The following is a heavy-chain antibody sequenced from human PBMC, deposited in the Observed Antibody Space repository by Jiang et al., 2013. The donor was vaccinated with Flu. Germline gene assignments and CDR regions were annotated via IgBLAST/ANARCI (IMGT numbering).Heavy chain of an antibody. V-gene: IGHV6-1*01. CDR1: GDSVSSNSAA. J-gene: IGHJ5*02. Sequence: SGDSVSSNSAAWNWIRQSPSRGLEWLGRTYYRSKWYNDYAVSVKSRITINPDTSKNQFSLQLNSVTPEDTAVYYCARDGYNEGSMGSAAFYNWFDPWGQGTLVTVSS. CDR3: ARDGYNEGSMGSAAFYNWFDP. D-gene: IGHD5-24*01. CDR2: TYYRSKWYN.